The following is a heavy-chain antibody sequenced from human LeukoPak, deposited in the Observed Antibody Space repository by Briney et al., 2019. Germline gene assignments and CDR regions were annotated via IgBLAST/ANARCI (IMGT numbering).Heavy chain of an antibody. Sequence: GGSLRLSCAASGFTFNSYAMSWVRQAPGKGLEWVSAISGSGGSTFYADSVKGQFTISRDTSKNTVYLQMNSLRADDTAVYYCAKGPGLGDYDFWTGYFDSWGQGTLVTVSS. J-gene: IGHJ4*02. CDR3: AKGPGLGDYDFWTGYFDS. CDR1: GFTFNSYA. CDR2: ISGSGGST. V-gene: IGHV3-23*01. D-gene: IGHD3-3*01.